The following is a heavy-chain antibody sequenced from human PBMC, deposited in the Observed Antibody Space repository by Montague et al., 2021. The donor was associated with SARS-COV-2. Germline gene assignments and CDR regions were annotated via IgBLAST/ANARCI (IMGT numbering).Heavy chain of an antibody. CDR2: ISHGGGT. CDR1: GGSFSSY. J-gene: IGHJ6*02. CDR3: ASHCGGGRCYFGMDV. D-gene: IGHD2-15*01. V-gene: IGHV4-34*01. Sequence: SETLSLTCDVYGGSFSSYWSWIRQPPWRGLEWVGQISHGGGTNYXQSLKIRVTISVDTSKNQVSLKLSSVTAADTAVYYCASHCGGGRCYFGMDVWGQGTTVTVSS.